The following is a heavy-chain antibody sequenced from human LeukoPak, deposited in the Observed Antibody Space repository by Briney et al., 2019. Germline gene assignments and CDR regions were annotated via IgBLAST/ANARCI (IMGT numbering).Heavy chain of an antibody. CDR3: AKVGYCSSTSCPYFDY. J-gene: IGHJ4*02. V-gene: IGHV3-23*01. D-gene: IGHD2-2*01. CDR2: ISGSGGST. Sequence: GGSLRLSCAASGFTFSSYAMSWVRQAPGKGLEWVSAISGSGGSTYYADSVKGRFTISRDNSKNTLYLQMNSLRAGDTAVYYCAKVGYCSSTSCPYFDYWGQGTLVTVSS. CDR1: GFTFSSYA.